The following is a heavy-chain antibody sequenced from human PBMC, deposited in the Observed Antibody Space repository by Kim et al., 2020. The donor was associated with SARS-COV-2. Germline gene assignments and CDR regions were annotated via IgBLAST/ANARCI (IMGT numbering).Heavy chain of an antibody. Sequence: GGSLRLSCAASGFTFSSYSMNWVRQAPGKGLEWVSYISSSSSTIYYADSVKGRFTISRDNAKNSLYLQMNSLRDEDTAVYYCARDAGVNYYDSSGYYDYWGQGTLVTVSS. CDR1: GFTFSSYS. CDR2: ISSSSSTI. CDR3: ARDAGVNYYDSSGYYDY. J-gene: IGHJ4*02. D-gene: IGHD3-22*01. V-gene: IGHV3-48*02.